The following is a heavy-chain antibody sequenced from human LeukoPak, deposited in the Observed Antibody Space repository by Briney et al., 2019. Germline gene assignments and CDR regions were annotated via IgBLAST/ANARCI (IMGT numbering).Heavy chain of an antibody. CDR1: GFTFSSYD. J-gene: IGHJ6*02. CDR3: ARDRKSSWYSYYYYYGMDV. D-gene: IGHD6-13*01. V-gene: IGHV3-13*01. CDR2: IGTAGDT. Sequence: PGGSLRLSCAASGFTFSSYDMHWVRQATGKGLEWVSAIGTAGDTYYPGSVKGRFTIFRENAKNSLYLQMNSLRAEDTAVYYCARDRKSSWYSYYYYYGMDVWGQGTTVTVSS.